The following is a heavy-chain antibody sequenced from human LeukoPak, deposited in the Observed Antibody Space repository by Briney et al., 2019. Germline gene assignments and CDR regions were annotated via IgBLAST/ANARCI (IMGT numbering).Heavy chain of an antibody. CDR2: IYYSEGT. D-gene: IGHD6-6*01. CDR1: GASISSRSYY. J-gene: IGHJ6*03. V-gene: IGHV4-39*07. Sequence: SETLSLTCTVSGASISSRSYYWGWIRQPPGKGLEWIGSIYYSEGTYYNPSLKSRVAILVDTSKNQVSLKLSSVTAADTAVYFCARDWGVGGRPGYMDVWGKGTTVTVSS. CDR3: ARDWGVGGRPGYMDV.